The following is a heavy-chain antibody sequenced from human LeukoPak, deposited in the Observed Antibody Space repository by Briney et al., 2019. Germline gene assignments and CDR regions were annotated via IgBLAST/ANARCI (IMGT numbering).Heavy chain of an antibody. CDR3: ARGSYGSGSYYNGPDY. J-gene: IGHJ4*02. D-gene: IGHD3-10*01. CDR1: GFTFSDYY. V-gene: IGHV3-11*01. Sequence: GGSLRLSCAASGFTFSDYYMSWLRQAPGKGLEWVSYISSSGSTIYYADSVKGRFTISRDNAKNSLYLQMNSLRAEDTAVYYCARGSYGSGSYYNGPDYWGQGTLVTVSS. CDR2: ISSSGSTI.